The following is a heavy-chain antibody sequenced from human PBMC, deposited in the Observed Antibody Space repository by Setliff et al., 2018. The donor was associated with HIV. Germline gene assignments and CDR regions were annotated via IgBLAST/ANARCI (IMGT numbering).Heavy chain of an antibody. J-gene: IGHJ5*02. CDR1: GGSFGDYH. Sequence: SETLSLICTISGGSFGDYHWSWIRQPAGRGLEWIGRIFRSGTTDYKFSLKSRVTISIDTSRNQFSLRLTSVTAEDTAVYYCARDRHYSGLGSYGPWGPGTLVTVSS. CDR3: ARDRHYSGLGSYGP. CDR2: IFRSGTT. V-gene: IGHV4-4*07. D-gene: IGHD3-10*01.